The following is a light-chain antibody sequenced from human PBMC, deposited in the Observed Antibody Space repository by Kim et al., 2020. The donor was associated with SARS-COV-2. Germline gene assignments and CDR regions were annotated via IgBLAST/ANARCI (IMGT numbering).Light chain of an antibody. J-gene: IGLJ2*01. V-gene: IGLV3-25*03. CDR1: ALPTQY. CDR2: GDS. CDR3: QSAGISGTYVI. Sequence: SYELTQPPSVSVSPGQTASITCSGDALPTQYVSWYQHKSGQAPILLIYGDSERPSGIPERFSGSTSGTTVTLTISGVQAEDEADYYCQSAGISGTYVIFGGGTQLTVL.